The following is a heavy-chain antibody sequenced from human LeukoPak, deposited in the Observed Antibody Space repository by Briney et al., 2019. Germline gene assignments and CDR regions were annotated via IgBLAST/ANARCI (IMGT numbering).Heavy chain of an antibody. V-gene: IGHV2-5*02. Sequence: SGPTLVNPTQTLTLTCAFSGFSLSISGVGVAWIRQPPGKALEWLALIYWDDDGRYSPSLKSRLTITKDTSKNQVVLTMTNMDPVDTATYYCAHRLHSRDGYHLRGQGTLVTVSS. CDR2: IYWDDDG. J-gene: IGHJ4*02. CDR1: GFSLSISGVG. CDR3: AHRLHSRDGYHL. D-gene: IGHD5-24*01.